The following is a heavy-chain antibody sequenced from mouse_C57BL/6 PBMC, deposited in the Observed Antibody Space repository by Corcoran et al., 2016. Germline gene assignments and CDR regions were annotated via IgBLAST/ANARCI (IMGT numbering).Heavy chain of an antibody. V-gene: IGHV1-80*01. Sequence: QVQLQQSGAELVKPGALVKISCKASGYAFSSYWMNWVKQRPGKGLEWIGQIYPGDGDTNYNGKFKGKATLTADKSSSTAYMQLSSLTSEDSAVYFCARRTAQALYYFDYWGQGTTLTVSS. CDR1: GYAFSSYW. CDR3: ARRTAQALYYFDY. J-gene: IGHJ2*01. CDR2: IYPGDGDT. D-gene: IGHD3-2*02.